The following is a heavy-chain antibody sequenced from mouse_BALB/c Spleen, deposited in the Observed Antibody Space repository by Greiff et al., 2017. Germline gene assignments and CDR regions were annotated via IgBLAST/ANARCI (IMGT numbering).Heavy chain of an antibody. D-gene: IGHD2-4*01. J-gene: IGHJ3*01. CDR3: ARGGYDYGAWFAY. CDR1: GYSFTSYY. V-gene: IGHV1-66*01. Sequence: GQLQQSGPELVKPGASVKISCKASGYSFTSYYIHWVKQRPGQGLEWIGWIFPGSGNTKYNEKFKGKATLTADTSSSTAYMQLSSLTSEDSAVYFCARGGYDYGAWFAYWGQGTLVTVSA. CDR2: IFPGSGNT.